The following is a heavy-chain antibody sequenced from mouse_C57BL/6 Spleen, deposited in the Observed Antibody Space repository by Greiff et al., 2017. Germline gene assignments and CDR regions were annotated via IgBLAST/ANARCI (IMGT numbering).Heavy chain of an antibody. CDR1: GYAFSSYW. D-gene: IGHD1-1*01. CDR3: ALSTTIGYFDY. V-gene: IGHV1-80*01. CDR2: IYPGAGDT. Sequence: VQLQQSGAELVKPGASVKISCKASGYAFSSYWMNWVKQRPGKGLEWIGQIYPGAGDTNYDGKFKGKATLTADKSSSTAYMPLSSLTSEDSAVYFCALSTTIGYFDYWGQGTTLTVSS. J-gene: IGHJ2*01.